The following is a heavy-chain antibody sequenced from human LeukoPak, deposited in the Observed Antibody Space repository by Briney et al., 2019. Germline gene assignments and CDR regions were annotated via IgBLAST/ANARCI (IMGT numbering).Heavy chain of an antibody. D-gene: IGHD6-13*01. Sequence: GGSLRLSCAASGFTFSSYSMNWVRQAPGKGLEWVSYISSSSSTIYYADSVKGRFTISRDNAKNSLYLQMNSLRAEDTAVYYCARDRGSSYDYWGQGTLVTVSS. J-gene: IGHJ4*02. V-gene: IGHV3-48*01. CDR1: GFTFSSYS. CDR3: ARDRGSSYDY. CDR2: ISSSSSTI.